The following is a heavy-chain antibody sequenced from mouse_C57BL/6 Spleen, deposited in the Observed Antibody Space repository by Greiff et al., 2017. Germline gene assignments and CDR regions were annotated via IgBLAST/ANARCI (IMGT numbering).Heavy chain of an antibody. V-gene: IGHV14-1*01. D-gene: IGHD1-1*01. CDR2: IDPADGDT. CDR1: GFNIKDYY. J-gene: IGHJ1*03. Sequence: EVKLMESGAELVRPGASVKLSCTASGFNIKDYYMHWVKQRPEQGLEWIGRIDPADGDTEYAPKFTGKATMTADTSSNTAYLQLSSLTSEDTAVYYCTTGYGRRRWYVDVWGTGTTVTVSS. CDR3: TTGYGRRRWYVDV.